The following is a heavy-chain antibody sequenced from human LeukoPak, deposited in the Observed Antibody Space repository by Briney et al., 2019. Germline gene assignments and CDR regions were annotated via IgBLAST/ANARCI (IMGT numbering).Heavy chain of an antibody. CDR1: GFGFSGVE. CDR2: IGAGGSSGFL. V-gene: IGHV3-48*03. D-gene: IGHD3-22*01. Sequence: GGSLRLSCAASGFGFSGVEMNWVRQALGKGLEWLAFIGAGGSSGFLYYEDSVKDRFTITRDNPKNTLHLQMNNLRGEDTAVYFCARRGVVIRVILVGFHKEAYYFDSWGEGALVTVSS. J-gene: IGHJ4*02. CDR3: ARRGVVIRVILVGFHKEAYYFDS.